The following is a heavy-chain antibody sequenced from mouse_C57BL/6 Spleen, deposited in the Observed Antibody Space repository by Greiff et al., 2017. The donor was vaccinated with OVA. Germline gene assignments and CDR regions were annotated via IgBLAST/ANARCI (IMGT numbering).Heavy chain of an antibody. D-gene: IGHD1-1*01. CDR3: ARSGMTTVVEGFAY. J-gene: IGHJ3*01. Sequence: VQLKQSGPELVKPGASVKISCKASGYSFTDYNMNWVKQSNGKSLEWIGVINPNYGTTSYNQKFKGKATLTVDQSSSTAYMQLNSLTSEDSAVYYCARSGMTTVVEGFAYWGQGTLVTVSA. V-gene: IGHV1-39*01. CDR2: INPNYGTT. CDR1: GYSFTDYN.